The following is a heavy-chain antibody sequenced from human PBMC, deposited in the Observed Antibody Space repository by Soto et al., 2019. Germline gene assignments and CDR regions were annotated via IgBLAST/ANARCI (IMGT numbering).Heavy chain of an antibody. V-gene: IGHV3-23*01. CDR3: ARDRYSSSWYPTYGMDV. J-gene: IGHJ6*02. D-gene: IGHD6-13*01. Sequence: GGSLRLSCAASGFTFSSYAMSWVRQAPGKGLEWVSTISHGGGNTYYADSVKGRFTISRDNAKNSLYLQMNSLRAEDTAVYYCARDRYSSSWYPTYGMDVWGQGTTVTVSS. CDR1: GFTFSSYA. CDR2: ISHGGGNT.